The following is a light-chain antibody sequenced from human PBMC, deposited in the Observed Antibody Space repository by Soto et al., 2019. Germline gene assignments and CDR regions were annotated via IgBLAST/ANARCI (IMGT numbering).Light chain of an antibody. CDR3: QQYGTSPYT. CDR2: GAS. V-gene: IGKV3-20*01. Sequence: EIVLTQSPGTLSLSPGERATLSCRASQSFSSNFLAWYQQKPGQAPRLLIYGASFRATGIPDRFSGSGSGTDFTLIISRLEPADFAVYYCQQYGTSPYTFGQGTKLEIK. J-gene: IGKJ2*01. CDR1: QSFSSNF.